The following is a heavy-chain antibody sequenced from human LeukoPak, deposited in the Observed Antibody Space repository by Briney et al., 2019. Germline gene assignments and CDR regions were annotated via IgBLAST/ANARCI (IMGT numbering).Heavy chain of an antibody. Sequence: SETLSLTCTVSGGSISNVGYYWAWIRQPPGKGLEWIGSIYYSGSTNYNPSLKSRLTISVDTSKNQFSLKLNSVTPEDTAVYYCARGRVDYYGMDVWGQGTTVTVSS. CDR2: IYYSGST. CDR1: GGSISNVGYY. V-gene: IGHV4-39*01. CDR3: ARGRVDYYGMDV. J-gene: IGHJ6*02. D-gene: IGHD2-15*01.